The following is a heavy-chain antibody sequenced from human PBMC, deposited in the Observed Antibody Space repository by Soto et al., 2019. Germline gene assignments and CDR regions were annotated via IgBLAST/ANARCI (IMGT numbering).Heavy chain of an antibody. CDR1: GGSISSSGYY. V-gene: IGHV4-39*01. CDR3: ARQWGVRGSCSSTSCLYILNWFDP. D-gene: IGHD2-2*01. Sequence: QLQLQKSGPGLVKPSETLSLTCTVSGGSISSSGYYWGWIRQPPGKGLEWIGSIYYSGSTYYNPSLKSRVTISVDTSKNQFSLKLSSVTAADTAVYYCARQWGVRGSCSSTSCLYILNWFDPWGQGTLVTVSS. J-gene: IGHJ5*02. CDR2: IYYSGST.